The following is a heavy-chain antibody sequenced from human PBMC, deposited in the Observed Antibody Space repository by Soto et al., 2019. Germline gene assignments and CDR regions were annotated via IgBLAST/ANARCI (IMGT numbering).Heavy chain of an antibody. D-gene: IGHD2-15*01. Sequence: GASLKIYCXGSGYTFPSYWIGWVRQMPGEGLEWMGVIYPSDSDIRYSPSVHGKVIISADKSITTAYLQWSSLKAADTAMYYCARSGTSSGRFSDYWGQGTLVTVSS. CDR1: GYTFPSYW. CDR3: ARSGTSSGRFSDY. J-gene: IGHJ4*02. CDR2: IYPSDSDI. V-gene: IGHV5-51*01.